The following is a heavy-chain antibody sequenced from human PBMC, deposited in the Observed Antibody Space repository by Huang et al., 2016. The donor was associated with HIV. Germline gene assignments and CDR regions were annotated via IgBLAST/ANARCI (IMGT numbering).Heavy chain of an antibody. J-gene: IGHJ6*03. Sequence: QVQLQPWGAGLLRPPETLSLTCAFYGGSFSGYYGTWIRQPPGTGLEWIGEIKHSESTNYNPSLKSRVTIAVDTSRNQFSLTLTSVTAADTAVYYCARGQGGYYYYYMDVWGKGTTVTVSS. CDR3: ARGQGGYYYYYMDV. V-gene: IGHV4-34*01. CDR2: IKHSEST. CDR1: GGSFSGYY.